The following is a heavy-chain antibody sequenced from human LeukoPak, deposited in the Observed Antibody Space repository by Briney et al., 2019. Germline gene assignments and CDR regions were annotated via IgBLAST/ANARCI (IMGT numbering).Heavy chain of an antibody. J-gene: IGHJ4*02. D-gene: IGHD6-13*01. CDR1: GFTFSSYA. CDR3: AKRIYSSSWYYSFDY. Sequence: GGSLRLSCAASGFTFSSYAMSWVRQAPGKGLEWVSAISGSGGSTYYADSVKGRFTISRDNSKNMLYLQMNSLRAEDTAVYYCAKRIYSSSWYYSFDYWGQGTLVTVSS. V-gene: IGHV3-23*01. CDR2: ISGSGGST.